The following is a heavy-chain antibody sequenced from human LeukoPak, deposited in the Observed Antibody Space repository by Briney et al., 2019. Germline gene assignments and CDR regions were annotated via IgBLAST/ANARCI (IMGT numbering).Heavy chain of an antibody. Sequence: GRSLRLACAVSGFTFSNYGMLWVRQASSKALEWVVLLCYDGSNTYYVDSVQGRFTNPSDHSTDTFYIQLNGLRADDTAVYFCARAGYCSGGNCHIVLDHYYYMDVWGKGTTVTVSS. J-gene: IGHJ6*03. CDR1: GFTFSNYG. CDR2: LCYDGSNT. D-gene: IGHD2-15*01. CDR3: ARAGYCSGGNCHIVLDHYYYMDV. V-gene: IGHV3-33*01.